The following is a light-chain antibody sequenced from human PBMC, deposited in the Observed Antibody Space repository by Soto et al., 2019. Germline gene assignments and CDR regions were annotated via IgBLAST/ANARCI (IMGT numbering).Light chain of an antibody. CDR3: QQSYSTPLT. CDR2: AAS. Sequence: DIQMTHSPSSLSASVGDRVTITCRASQSISSYFNWYQQKPGKAPKLLIYAASSLQSGVPSRFSGSGSGTDFTLTISSLQPEDFATYYCQQSYSTPLTFGGGTKVDIK. J-gene: IGKJ4*01. V-gene: IGKV1-39*01. CDR1: QSISSY.